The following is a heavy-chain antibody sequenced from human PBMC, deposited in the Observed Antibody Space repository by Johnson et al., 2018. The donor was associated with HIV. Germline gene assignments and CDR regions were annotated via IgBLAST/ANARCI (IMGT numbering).Heavy chain of an antibody. CDR3: ARGRSLRSVAGDDAFDI. Sequence: VQLVESGGGVVQPGRSLRLSCAASGFTFSSYAMHWVRQAPGKGLEWVAVISYDGSNKYYADSVKGRFTISRANSKNTLYLQMNSLRAEDTAVYYCARGRSLRSVAGDDAFDIWGQGTMVTVSS. CDR2: ISYDGSNK. CDR1: GFTFSSYA. D-gene: IGHD6-19*01. V-gene: IGHV3-30*04. J-gene: IGHJ3*02.